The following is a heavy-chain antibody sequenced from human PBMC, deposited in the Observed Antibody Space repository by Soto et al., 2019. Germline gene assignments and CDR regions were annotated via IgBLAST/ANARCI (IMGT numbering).Heavy chain of an antibody. J-gene: IGHJ4*02. CDR1: GNTFPNYA. D-gene: IGHD6-13*01. V-gene: IGHV1-3*01. CDR3: ARDDSAYSSSWYIDYFNF. Sequence: VQLVQSGAELKKPGASVKVSCKTSGNTFPNYALHWVRQAPGQRPEWMGWINGGNGNTKYSEHFQGRVTFTGDTSAGTAYMELSSLTSEDTAVYYCARDDSAYSSSWYIDYFNFWGQGTLVTVSS. CDR2: INGGNGNT.